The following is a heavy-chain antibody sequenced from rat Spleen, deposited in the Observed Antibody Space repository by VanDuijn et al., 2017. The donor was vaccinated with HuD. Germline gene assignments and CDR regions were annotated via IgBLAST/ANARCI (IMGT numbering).Heavy chain of an antibody. CDR2: IIYDGSST. V-gene: IGHV5-17*01. CDR1: GFTFSDYA. J-gene: IGHJ2*01. CDR3: ARHKVPGYYFDY. D-gene: IGHD1-4*01. Sequence: EVQLVESGGGLVQPGRSLKFSCAASGFTFSDYAMAWVRQAPKKGLEWVATIIYDGSSTYYRDSVKGRFTISRDNAKSTLYLQMDSLRSEDTATYYCARHKVPGYYFDYWGQGVMVTVSS.